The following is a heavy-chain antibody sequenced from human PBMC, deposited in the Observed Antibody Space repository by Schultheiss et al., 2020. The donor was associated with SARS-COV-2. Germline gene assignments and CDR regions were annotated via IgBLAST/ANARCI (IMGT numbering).Heavy chain of an antibody. D-gene: IGHD3-22*01. CDR3: ARAPGVVIGYGMDV. CDR2: IYYSGST. V-gene: IGHV4-30-4*01. CDR1: GGSISSGDYY. Sequence: SETLSLTCTVSGGSISSGDYYWSWIRQPPGKGLEWIGYIYYSGSTNYNPSLKSRVTISVDTSKNQFSLKLSSVTAADTAVYYCARAPGVVIGYGMDVWGQGTTVTVSS. J-gene: IGHJ6*02.